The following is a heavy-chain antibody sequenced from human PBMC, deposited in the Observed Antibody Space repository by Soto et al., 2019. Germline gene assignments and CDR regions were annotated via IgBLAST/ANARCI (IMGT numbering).Heavy chain of an antibody. J-gene: IGHJ4*02. D-gene: IGHD3-16*01. Sequence: TLSLTCAVSGVSISSGGYSWSLIRHPPGKGLEWIGYIYYSGSTNYNPSLKSRVTISVDTSKNQFSLKLSSVTAADTAVYYCARLLGPFGSDIDYWGQGTLVTVSS. CDR3: ARLLGPFGSDIDY. CDR1: GVSISSGGYS. CDR2: IYYSGST. V-gene: IGHV4-61*08.